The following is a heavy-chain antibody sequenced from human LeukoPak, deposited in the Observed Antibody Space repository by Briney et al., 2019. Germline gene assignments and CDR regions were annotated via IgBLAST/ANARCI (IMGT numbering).Heavy chain of an antibody. D-gene: IGHD2-2*01. CDR3: AKGFYCSSSTCLDY. J-gene: IGHJ4*02. V-gene: IGHV3-23*01. CDR2: ISGGDIST. CDR1: GFTFSSYA. Sequence: GGSLRLSCAASGFTFSSYAMSWVRQAPGKGLEWVSGISGGDISTYYADSVKGRFTISRDNSKNTLYLQMNSLRAEDTAVYYCAKGFYCSSSTCLDYWGQGTLVTVSS.